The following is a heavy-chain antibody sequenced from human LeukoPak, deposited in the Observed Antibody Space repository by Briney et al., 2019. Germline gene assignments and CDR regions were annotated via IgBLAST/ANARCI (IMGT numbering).Heavy chain of an antibody. CDR3: ARDSFDGYNRGFDP. D-gene: IGHD5-24*01. V-gene: IGHV3-48*01. Sequence: KPGGSLRLSCAASGFTFSTYSMNWVRQAPGKGLEWVSYISSSTTNMYYADSVKGRFTISRDNSKNTLYVQVNSLGTEDTAAYYCARDSFDGYNRGFDPWGQGTLVTVSS. CDR2: ISSSTTNM. CDR1: GFTFSTYS. J-gene: IGHJ5*02.